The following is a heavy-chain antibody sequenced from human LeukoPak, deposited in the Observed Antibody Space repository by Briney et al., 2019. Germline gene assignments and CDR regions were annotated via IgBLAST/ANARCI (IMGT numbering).Heavy chain of an antibody. Sequence: SETLSLTCAVYGGSFSGYYWSWIRQPPGKRLEWIGEINHSGSTNYNPSLKSRVTISVNTSKNQFSLKLSSVTAADTAVCYCARGKGWVDYWGQGTLVTVSS. J-gene: IGHJ4*02. CDR2: INHSGST. CDR1: GGSFSGYY. CDR3: ARGKGWVDY. V-gene: IGHV4-34*01. D-gene: IGHD2-15*01.